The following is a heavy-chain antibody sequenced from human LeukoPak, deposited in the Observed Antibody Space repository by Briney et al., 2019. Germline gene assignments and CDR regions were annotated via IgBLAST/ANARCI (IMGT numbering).Heavy chain of an antibody. CDR1: GGSVSSGRFY. CDR2: VYYTGTT. V-gene: IGHV4-61*01. CDR3: ASPRPDYSDYTFDY. J-gene: IGHJ4*02. Sequence: SETLSLTCTVSGGSVSSGRFYWSWIRQPPGKELEWLGYVYYTGTTNYNPSLKSRVTLSIDMSKNQFSLRLSSVTAADTAVYYCASPRPDYSDYTFDYWGQGILVTVSS. D-gene: IGHD4-11*01.